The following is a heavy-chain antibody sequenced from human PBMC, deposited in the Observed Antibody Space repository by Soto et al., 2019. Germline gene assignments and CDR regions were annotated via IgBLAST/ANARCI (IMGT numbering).Heavy chain of an antibody. Sequence: QVQLVQSGAEVKKPGSSVKVSCKASGGTFSSYAINWVRQAPGQGLEWMGGIIPIFGTANYAQKFQGRVTITADKSTSTAYMELSSLRSEDTAVYYCARDRAAAYCGGEGCPLDVWGQGTTVTVSS. CDR1: GGTFSSYA. J-gene: IGHJ6*02. D-gene: IGHD2-21*01. CDR3: ARDRAAAYCGGEGCPLDV. CDR2: IIPIFGTA. V-gene: IGHV1-69*06.